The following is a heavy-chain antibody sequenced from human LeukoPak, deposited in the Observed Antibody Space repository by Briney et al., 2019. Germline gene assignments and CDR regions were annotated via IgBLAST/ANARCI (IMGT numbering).Heavy chain of an antibody. V-gene: IGHV3-21*01. J-gene: IGHJ4*02. Sequence: GGSLRLSCAASGFTFSSYSMNWVRQAPGKGLEWVSSISSSSSYIYYADSVKGRFTISRDNAKNSLYLRMNSLRAEDTAVYYCARDKTQVGATFDYWGQGTLVTVSS. CDR1: GFTFSSYS. D-gene: IGHD1-26*01. CDR2: ISSSSSYI. CDR3: ARDKTQVGATFDY.